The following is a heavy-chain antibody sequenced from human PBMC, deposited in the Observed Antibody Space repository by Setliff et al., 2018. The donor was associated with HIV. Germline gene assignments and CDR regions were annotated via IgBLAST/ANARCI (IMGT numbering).Heavy chain of an antibody. D-gene: IGHD2-2*01. Sequence: SETPSLTCTVSGGSISSGSYYWSWIRQPAGKGLEWIGHIYTSGSTNYNPSLKSRVTISVDTSKNQFSLKLSSVTASDTAVYYCAREGVPAAVMWFDPWGQGTLVTVSS. CDR2: IYTSGST. V-gene: IGHV4-61*09. CDR3: AREGVPAAVMWFDP. CDR1: GGSISSGSYY. J-gene: IGHJ5*02.